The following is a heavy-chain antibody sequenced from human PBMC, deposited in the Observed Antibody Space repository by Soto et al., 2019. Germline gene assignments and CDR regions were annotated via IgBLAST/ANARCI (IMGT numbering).Heavy chain of an antibody. CDR3: ATVEVAGSGNFYFYHYYDMEV. V-gene: IGHV1-69*01. CDR2: IIPIFGLT. J-gene: IGHJ6*02. CDR1: GGSFSKNA. Sequence: QVQLVQSGAEVRKPGSSVRVSCKPSGGSFSKNAINWVRQAPGQGLEWMGGIIPIFGLTIYAAEFQGRLTITAYESRSATYMDLSRLTSGDTAMYYCATVEVAGSGNFYFYHYYDMEVWGLGTAVTVSS. D-gene: IGHD3-10*01.